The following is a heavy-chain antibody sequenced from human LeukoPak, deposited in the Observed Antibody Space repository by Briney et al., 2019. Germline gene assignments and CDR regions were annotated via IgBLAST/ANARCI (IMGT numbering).Heavy chain of an antibody. J-gene: IGHJ5*02. CDR1: GGSFSGYY. D-gene: IGHD6-19*01. V-gene: IGHV4-34*01. CDR3: ARGYSSGFNWLDP. CDR2: INHSGST. Sequence: PSETLSLTCAVYGGSFSGYYWTWIRQPPGKGLEWIGEINHSGSTNYNPSLKSRVTISVDTSKNQFSLKLTSVTAADTAVYYCARGYSSGFNWLDPWGQGTLVTVSS.